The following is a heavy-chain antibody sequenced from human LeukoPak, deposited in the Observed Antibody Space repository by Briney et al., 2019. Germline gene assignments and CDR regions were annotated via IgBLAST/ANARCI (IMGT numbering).Heavy chain of an antibody. CDR2: IYYSGST. CDR1: GGSISSYY. CDR3: ARHVYSLGDLDY. Sequence: SETLSLTCTVSGGSISSYYWSWIRQPPGKGLEWIGYIYYSGSTNYNPSLKSRVTISVDTSKNQFSLKLSSVTAVDTAVYYCARHVYSLGDLDYWGQGTLVTVSS. D-gene: IGHD5-18*01. V-gene: IGHV4-59*08. J-gene: IGHJ4*02.